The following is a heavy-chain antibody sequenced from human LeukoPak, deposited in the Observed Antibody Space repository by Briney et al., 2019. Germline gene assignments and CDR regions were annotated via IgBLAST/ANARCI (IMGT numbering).Heavy chain of an antibody. CDR1: GFTFNSYS. J-gene: IGHJ4*02. CDR3: AKAEGSGNQPFDY. V-gene: IGHV3-23*01. Sequence: GGSLRLSCGASGFTFNSYSMSWVRQAPGKGLQWVSFISGGGGTTYYADSVKGRFTVSRDNSKNTLYLQMSSLRAEDTAVYYCAKAEGSGNQPFDYWGQGTLVTVSS. CDR2: ISGGGGTT. D-gene: IGHD3-10*01.